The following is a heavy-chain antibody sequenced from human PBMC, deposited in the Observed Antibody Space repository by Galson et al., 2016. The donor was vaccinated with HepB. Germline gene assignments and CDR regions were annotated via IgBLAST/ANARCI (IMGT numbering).Heavy chain of an antibody. CDR1: GFTFSSYS. J-gene: IGHJ6*02. CDR2: ISGNGSST. CDR3: AKDDTVILTVPCGIEL. Sequence: SLRLSCAASGFTFSSYSMHWVRQAPGKGLEWVSTISGNGSSTYYADSVKGRFTISRDNSKNTLYLQMNSLRDEDTAVYYCAKDDTVILTVPCGIELWGQGTTVTVSS. V-gene: IGHV3-23*01. D-gene: IGHD3-9*01.